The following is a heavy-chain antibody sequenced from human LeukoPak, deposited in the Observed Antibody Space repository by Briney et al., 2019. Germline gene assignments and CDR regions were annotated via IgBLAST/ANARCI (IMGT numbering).Heavy chain of an antibody. Sequence: GGSLRLSCSASGFTFSRYAMHWVRQAPGKGLEYVSGINDNGGRTHYGDSVKGRFSISRDNSKNTLHLQMSTLRAEDTALYYCVKDVGGSYAFDYWGRGILVTVAS. J-gene: IGHJ4*02. V-gene: IGHV3-64D*09. CDR1: GFTFSRYA. CDR2: INDNGGRT. CDR3: VKDVGGSYAFDY. D-gene: IGHD1-26*01.